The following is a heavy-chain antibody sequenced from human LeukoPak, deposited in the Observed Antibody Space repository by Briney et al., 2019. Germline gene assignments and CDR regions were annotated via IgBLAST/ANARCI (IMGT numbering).Heavy chain of an antibody. V-gene: IGHV4-59*01. J-gene: IGHJ6*02. CDR3: ARAQVDYNNGPGSQGYYSYGMGV. D-gene: IGHD4-11*01. Sequence: SETLSLTCTVSGGSISTYYGNWIRQAPGKGLEWIGYIYYSGSTNYNPSLKSRVTMSVDTSRNQFSLKLSSVTAADTAVYYCARAQVDYNNGPGSQGYYSYGMGVWGQGTTVTVSS. CDR2: IYYSGST. CDR1: GGSISTYY.